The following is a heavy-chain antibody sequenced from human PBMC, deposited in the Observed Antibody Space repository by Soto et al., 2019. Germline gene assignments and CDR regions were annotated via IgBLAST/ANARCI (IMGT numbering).Heavy chain of an antibody. CDR1: GGSISSGGYY. J-gene: IGHJ4*02. CDR3: ARESPNQLERNNYFDY. D-gene: IGHD1-1*01. Sequence: QVQLQESGPGLVKPSQTLSLTCTVSGGSISSGGYYWSWIRQHPGKGLEWIGYIYYSGSTYYNPSLKSRVTISVDTSKNQFSLKLSSVTAADTAVYYCARESPNQLERNNYFDYWGQGTLVTVSS. V-gene: IGHV4-31*03. CDR2: IYYSGST.